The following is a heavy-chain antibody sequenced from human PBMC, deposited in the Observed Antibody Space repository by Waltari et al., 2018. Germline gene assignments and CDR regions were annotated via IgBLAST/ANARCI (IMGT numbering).Heavy chain of an antibody. CDR3: ATRSIAAPPCFDY. J-gene: IGHJ4*02. D-gene: IGHD6-6*01. Sequence: QVQLQQWGAGLLKPSETLSLTCAVYGGSFSGYYWSWIRQPPGKGLEWIGEINHSGSTNDNPSRRSRVTLSVDTSKNQFSLKLCSVTAADTAVYYCATRSIAAPPCFDYWGQGTLVTVSS. V-gene: IGHV4-34*01. CDR1: GGSFSGYY. CDR2: INHSGST.